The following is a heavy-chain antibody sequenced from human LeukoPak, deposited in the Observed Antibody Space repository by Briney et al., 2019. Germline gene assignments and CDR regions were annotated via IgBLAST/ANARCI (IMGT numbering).Heavy chain of an antibody. D-gene: IGHD6-19*01. CDR2: ISASETSI. J-gene: IGHJ4*02. CDR3: VRDNLENQWLERSY. Sequence: GGSLRLSCAASGFTFSSYAMSWVRQAPGKGLEWVSQISASETSIKYADSVRGRFTISRDNVKNSVYLQMNSLRAEDAAIYYCVRDNLENQWLERSYWGQGTLVTVSS. CDR1: GFTFSSYA. V-gene: IGHV3-48*01.